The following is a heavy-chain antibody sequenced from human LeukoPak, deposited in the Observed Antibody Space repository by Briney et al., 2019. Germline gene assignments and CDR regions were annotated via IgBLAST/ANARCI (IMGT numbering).Heavy chain of an antibody. CDR1: GGSFSGYY. Sequence: PSETLSLTCAVYGGSFSGYYWSWIRQPPGKGLEWIGEINHSGSTNYNPSLKSRVTISVDTSKSQFSLKLSSVTAADTAVYYCARASRLPITIFGVVNYYYGMDVWGQGTTVTVSS. D-gene: IGHD3-3*01. J-gene: IGHJ6*02. V-gene: IGHV4-34*01. CDR3: ARASRLPITIFGVVNYYYGMDV. CDR2: INHSGST.